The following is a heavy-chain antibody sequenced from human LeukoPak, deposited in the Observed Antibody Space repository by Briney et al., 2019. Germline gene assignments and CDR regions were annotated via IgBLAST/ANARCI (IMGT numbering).Heavy chain of an antibody. CDR3: AKDIVFGRQWPRGIDY. CDR2: ISWDGGST. Sequence: GGSLRLSCAASGFTFDDYAMHWVRQAPGKGLEWVSLISWDGGSTYYADSVKGRFTISRDNSKNSLYLQMSSLRAEDTALYYCAKDIVFGRQWPRGIDYWGQGTLVTVSS. V-gene: IGHV3-43D*03. J-gene: IGHJ4*02. D-gene: IGHD6-19*01. CDR1: GFTFDDYA.